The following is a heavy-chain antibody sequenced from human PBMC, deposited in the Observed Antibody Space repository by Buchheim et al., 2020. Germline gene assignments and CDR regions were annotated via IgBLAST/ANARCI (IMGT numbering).Heavy chain of an antibody. V-gene: IGHV3-30-3*01. CDR1: GFTFSSYA. CDR2: ISYDGSNK. D-gene: IGHD3-3*01. Sequence: QVQLVESGGGVVQPGRSLRLSCAASGFTFSSYAMHWVRQAPGKGLEWVAVISYDGSNKYYADSVKGRFTISRDNSKNTLYLQMNSLRAEDTAVYYCARDALSGYSPGGMDVWGQGTT. J-gene: IGHJ6*02. CDR3: ARDALSGYSPGGMDV.